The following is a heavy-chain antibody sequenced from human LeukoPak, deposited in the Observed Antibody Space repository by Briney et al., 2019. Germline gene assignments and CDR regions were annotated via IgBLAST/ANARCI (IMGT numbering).Heavy chain of an antibody. Sequence: SETLSLTCTVCGGSISSYYWSWIRQPPGKGLEWIGYIYTSGSTNYNPSLKSRVTISVDTSKNQFSLKLSSVTAADTAVYYCARLLEDSSSWYGFDYWGQGTLVTVSS. J-gene: IGHJ4*02. D-gene: IGHD6-13*01. CDR1: GGSISSYY. V-gene: IGHV4-4*09. CDR2: IYTSGST. CDR3: ARLLEDSSSWYGFDY.